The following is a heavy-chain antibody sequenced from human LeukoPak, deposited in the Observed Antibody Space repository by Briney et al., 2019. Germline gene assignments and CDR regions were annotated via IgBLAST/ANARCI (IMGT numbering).Heavy chain of an antibody. CDR2: IYHSGST. V-gene: IGHV4-38-2*01. CDR3: VRQLSHYSYYYYMDV. D-gene: IGHD1-1*01. Sequence: PSETLSLTCAVSSYSISSGYYWGWIRQPPGKGLEWIGAIYHSGSTYYNPSLESRVTISVDTSKNQFSLKLSSVIAADTAVYYCVRQLSHYSYYYYMDVWGKGTTVTVSS. CDR1: SYSISSGYY. J-gene: IGHJ6*03.